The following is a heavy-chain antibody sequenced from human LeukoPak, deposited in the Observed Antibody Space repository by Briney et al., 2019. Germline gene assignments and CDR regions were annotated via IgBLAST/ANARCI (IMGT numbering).Heavy chain of an antibody. CDR3: ARDESDGYKLGAYAFDI. CDR1: GGSISSGSYY. CDR2: IYTSGST. J-gene: IGHJ3*02. D-gene: IGHD5-24*01. Sequence: SETLSLTCTVSGGSISSGSYYWSWIRQPAGKGLEWIRRIYTSGSTNYNPSLKGRVTISVDTSKNQFSLKLSSVTAADTAVYYCARDESDGYKLGAYAFDIWGQGTMVTVSS. V-gene: IGHV4-61*02.